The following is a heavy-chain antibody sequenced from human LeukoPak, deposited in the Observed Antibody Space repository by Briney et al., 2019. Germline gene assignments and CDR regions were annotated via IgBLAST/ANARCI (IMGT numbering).Heavy chain of an antibody. J-gene: IGHJ4*02. CDR2: ISAYNGNT. Sequence: GASVKVSCTASGYTFTSYGISWVRQAPGQGLEWMGWISAYNGNTNYAQKLQGRVTMTTDTSTSTAYMELRSLRSDDTAVYYCARDLPVWDITMVRGVNNYWGQGTLVTVPS. CDR3: ARDLPVWDITMVRGVNNY. D-gene: IGHD3-10*01. V-gene: IGHV1-18*01. CDR1: GYTFTSYG.